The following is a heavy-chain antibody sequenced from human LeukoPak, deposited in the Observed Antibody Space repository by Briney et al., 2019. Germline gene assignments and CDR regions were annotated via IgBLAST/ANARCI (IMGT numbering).Heavy chain of an antibody. J-gene: IGHJ4*02. CDR1: GGSISSGGYS. Sequence: SETLSLTCVVSGGSISSGGYSWSWIRQPPGKGLEWIGYIYHSGSTYYNPSLKSRVTISVDRSKNQFSLKLSSVTAADTAVYYCASYQYYYDSSGYYDRGGYFDYWGQGTLVTVSS. D-gene: IGHD3-22*01. V-gene: IGHV4-30-2*01. CDR3: ASYQYYYDSSGYYDRGGYFDY. CDR2: IYHSGST.